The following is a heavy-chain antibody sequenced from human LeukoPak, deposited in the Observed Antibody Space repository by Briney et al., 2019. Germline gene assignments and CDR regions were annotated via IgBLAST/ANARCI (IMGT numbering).Heavy chain of an antibody. CDR1: DYSISNSYY. Sequence: SETLSLTCTVSDYSISNSYYWGWIRQPPGKGLEWIGNIHHSGITNYNPSLKSRVSISVDTSKNQFSLKLSSVTAADTAVYYCARDPVYSYGYDYWGQGTLVTVSS. CDR2: IHHSGIT. V-gene: IGHV4-38-2*02. CDR3: ARDPVYSYGYDY. J-gene: IGHJ4*02. D-gene: IGHD5-18*01.